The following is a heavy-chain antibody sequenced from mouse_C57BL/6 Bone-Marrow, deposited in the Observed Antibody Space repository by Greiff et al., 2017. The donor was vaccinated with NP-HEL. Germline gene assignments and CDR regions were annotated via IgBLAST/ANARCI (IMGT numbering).Heavy chain of an antibody. V-gene: IGHV5-12*01. J-gene: IGHJ2*01. Sequence: EVKLVESGGGLVQPGGSLKLSCAASGFTFSDYYMYWVRQTPEKRLEWVAYISNGGGSTYYPDTVKGRFTISRDNAKNTLYLQMSRLKSEDTAMYYCARHGGSFDYWGQGTTLTVSS. CDR2: ISNGGGST. CDR3: ARHGGSFDY. CDR1: GFTFSDYY.